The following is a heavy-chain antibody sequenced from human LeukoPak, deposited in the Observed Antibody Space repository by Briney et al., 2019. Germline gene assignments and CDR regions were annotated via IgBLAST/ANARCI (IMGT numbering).Heavy chain of an antibody. CDR2: SNPYNGGT. V-gene: IGHV1-2*02. D-gene: IGHD2-21*02. Sequence: ASVKVSCEASGYTFTRHYIHWVRQAPGQGLEWMGWSNPYNGGTNYLQKFRGRVTLTRDTSTSTVYMELSSLRSEDTAVYYCARDHYHKIHSVMVTAPDYWGQGTLVIVSS. CDR1: GYTFTRHY. CDR3: ARDHYHKIHSVMVTAPDY. J-gene: IGHJ4*02.